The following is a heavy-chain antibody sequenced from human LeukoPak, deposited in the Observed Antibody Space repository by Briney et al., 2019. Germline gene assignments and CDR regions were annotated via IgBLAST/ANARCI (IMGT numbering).Heavy chain of an antibody. CDR1: GGSISSYY. V-gene: IGHV4-59*01. CDR3: ARGSNYYDSSGYYYVDAFDI. J-gene: IGHJ3*02. D-gene: IGHD3-22*01. CDR2: IYYSGST. Sequence: PSETLSLTCTVSGGSISSYYWSWIRQPPGKGLEWIGYIYYSGSTNYNPSLKSRVTISVDTSKNQFSLKLSSVTAADTAVYYCARGSNYYDSSGYYYVDAFDIWGQGTMATVSS.